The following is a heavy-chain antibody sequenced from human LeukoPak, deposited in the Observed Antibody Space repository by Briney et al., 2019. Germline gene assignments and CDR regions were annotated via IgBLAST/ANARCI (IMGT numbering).Heavy chain of an antibody. D-gene: IGHD5-24*01. CDR2: IIPIFGTA. CDR1: GGTFSSYA. V-gene: IGHV1-69*13. Sequence: GASVKVSCKASGGTFSSYAISWVRQAPGQGLEWMGGIIPIFGTANYAQKFQGRVTITADESPSTAYMELSSLRSEDTAVYYCARDRLSYDGHKSAFDYWGQGTLVTVSS. J-gene: IGHJ4*02. CDR3: ARDRLSYDGHKSAFDY.